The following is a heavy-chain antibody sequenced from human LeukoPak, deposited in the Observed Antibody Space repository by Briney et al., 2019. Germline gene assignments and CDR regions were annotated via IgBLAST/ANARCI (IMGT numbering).Heavy chain of an antibody. J-gene: IGHJ4*02. CDR1: GFTFSDTW. V-gene: IGHV3-23*01. CDR2: IFPSGGEI. D-gene: IGHD2-8*02. Sequence: AGGSLRLSCAASGFTFSDTWMHWVRQPPGKGLEWVSSIFPSGGEIHYADSVRGRFTISRDNSKSTLSLQMNSLRVEDTAIYYCATYRQVLLPFESWGQGTLVTVSS. CDR3: ATYRQVLLPFES.